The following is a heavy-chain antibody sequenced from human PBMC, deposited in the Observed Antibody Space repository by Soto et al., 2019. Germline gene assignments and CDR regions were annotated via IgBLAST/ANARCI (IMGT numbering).Heavy chain of an antibody. CDR1: GGSFSGYY. V-gene: IGHV4-34*01. Sequence: SETLSLTCAVYGGSFSGYYWSWIRQPPGKGLEWIGEINHSGSTNYNPSLKSRVTISVDTSKNQFSLKLSSVTAADTAVYYCARRDYGEYYFDYWGQGTLVTVSS. D-gene: IGHD4-17*01. J-gene: IGHJ4*02. CDR2: INHSGST. CDR3: ARRDYGEYYFDY.